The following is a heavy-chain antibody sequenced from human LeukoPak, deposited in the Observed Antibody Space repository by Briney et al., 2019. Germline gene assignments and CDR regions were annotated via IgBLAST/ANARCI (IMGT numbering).Heavy chain of an antibody. CDR1: GFTVSSNY. J-gene: IGHJ3*02. CDR2: IYSGGST. CDR3: AREIDSSGANNDAFDI. V-gene: IGHV3-53*01. D-gene: IGHD3-22*01. Sequence: GGSLRLSCAASGFTVSSNYMSWVRQAPGKGLEWVSVIYSGGSTYYADSVKGRFTISRDNSKNTLYLQMNSLRAEDTAVYYCAREIDSSGANNDAFDIWGQGTMVTVSS.